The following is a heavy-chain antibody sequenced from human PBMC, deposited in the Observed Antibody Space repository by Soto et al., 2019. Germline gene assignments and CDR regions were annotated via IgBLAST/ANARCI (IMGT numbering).Heavy chain of an antibody. Sequence: GGSLRLSCAASGFAFSTYGMHWVRQAPGKGLEWVAVIWYDGGNKYYSDSAKGRFTISRDNSKNTLYLQMNSLRAEDTAVYYCARDRVESGYPEYFQHWGQGTLVTVSS. CDR1: GFAFSTYG. J-gene: IGHJ1*01. D-gene: IGHD3-22*01. V-gene: IGHV3-33*01. CDR3: ARDRVESGYPEYFQH. CDR2: IWYDGGNK.